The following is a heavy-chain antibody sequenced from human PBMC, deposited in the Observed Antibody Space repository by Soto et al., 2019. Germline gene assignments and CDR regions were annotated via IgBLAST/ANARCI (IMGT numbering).Heavy chain of an antibody. CDR3: ATGLWFGELFYGMDV. CDR2: INTSGSST. V-gene: IGHV1-46*03. J-gene: IGHJ6*02. CDR1: GYTFTSYY. D-gene: IGHD3-10*01. Sequence: ASVKVSCKASGYTFTSYYMHWVRQAPRQRLEWMGIINTSGSSTSYAQKFQGRVTMTRGTSTSTVYMELSSLRSEDTAVYYCATGLWFGELFYGMDVWGQGTTVTVSS.